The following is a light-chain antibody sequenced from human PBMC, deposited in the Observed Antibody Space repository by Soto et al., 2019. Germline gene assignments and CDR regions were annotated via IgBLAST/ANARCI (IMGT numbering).Light chain of an antibody. CDR2: DVS. CDR1: SSDVGGYNY. V-gene: IGLV2-14*01. Sequence: TQPASGYGSPGQSISISCTGTSSDVGGYNYVSWYQQHPGKAPKLMIYDVSNRPSGVSNRFSGSKSGNTASLTISGLQAEDEADYYCSSYTSSSTSYVFGTGTKFTVL. J-gene: IGLJ1*01. CDR3: SSYTSSSTSYV.